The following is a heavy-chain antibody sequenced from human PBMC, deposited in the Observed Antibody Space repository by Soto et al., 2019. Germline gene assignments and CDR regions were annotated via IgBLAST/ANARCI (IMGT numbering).Heavy chain of an antibody. CDR2: ISYDGSNK. CDR3: AMSLSGIDRDWLDP. J-gene: IGHJ5*02. V-gene: IGHV3-30*03. D-gene: IGHD2-21*01. CDR1: GFTFSSYG. Sequence: PGGSLRLSCAASGFTFSSYGMHWVRQAPGKGLEWVAVISYDGSNKYYADSVKGRFTISRDNSKNTLYLQMNSLRAEDTAVYYCAMSLSGIDRDWLDPCGQGTLVTVSS.